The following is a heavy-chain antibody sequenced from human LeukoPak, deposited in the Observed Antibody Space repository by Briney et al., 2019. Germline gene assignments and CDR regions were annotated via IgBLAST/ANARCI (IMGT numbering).Heavy chain of an antibody. CDR2: IYTSGST. CDR1: GGSISSGSYY. V-gene: IGHV4-61*02. Sequence: PSQTLSLTCTVSGGSISSGSYYWSWIRQPAGKGLEWIGRIYTSGSTNYNPSIKSRVPISVGTTKNQFSLKLSSVTAADTAVYYCARDTNCSGGSCYLWYFDLWGRGTLVTVSS. J-gene: IGHJ2*01. CDR3: ARDTNCSGGSCYLWYFDL. D-gene: IGHD2-15*01.